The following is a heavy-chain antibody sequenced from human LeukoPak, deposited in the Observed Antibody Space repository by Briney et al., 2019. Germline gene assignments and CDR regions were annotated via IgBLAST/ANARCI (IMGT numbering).Heavy chain of an antibody. CDR1: GFTLDDYG. CDR2: INWNGGTS. Sequence: GGSLRLPCAASGFTLDDYGMSWVRQGPGKGVERVSGINWNGGTSAYADSVKDRFAISRDNAKNSLYLEMNSLKPEDTAFYYCTRGDSGNFYWGQGTLVTVSS. J-gene: IGHJ4*02. V-gene: IGHV3-20*04. CDR3: TRGDSGNFY. D-gene: IGHD1-26*01.